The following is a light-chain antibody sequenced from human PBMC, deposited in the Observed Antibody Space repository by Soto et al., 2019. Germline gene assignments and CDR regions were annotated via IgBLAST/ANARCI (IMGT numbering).Light chain of an antibody. CDR2: EAS. CDR1: QYIRNY. J-gene: IGKJ4*01. V-gene: IGKV1-33*01. Sequence: DIQMTQSPSSLSASVGDRVTSTCQASQYIRNYLNWYQQKPGKAPKLLIYEASNLETGVPSRFSGSGSGTDFTFTISSLQPEDIATYYCQQYDELPLTFGGGTKVEIK. CDR3: QQYDELPLT.